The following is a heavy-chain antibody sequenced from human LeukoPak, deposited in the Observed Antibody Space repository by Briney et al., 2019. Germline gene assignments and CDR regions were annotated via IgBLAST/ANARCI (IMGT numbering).Heavy chain of an antibody. CDR1: GGSISSYY. V-gene: IGHV4-4*07. Sequence: SETLSLTCTVSGGSISSYYWSWLRQPAARGVEGIGRIYSSGTTNYNPSLKSRVTISVDKSKDQFSLKLSSVTAADTAVYYCARESGGYTDYWGQGTLVTVSS. J-gene: IGHJ4*02. CDR3: ARESGGYTDY. CDR2: IYSSGTT. D-gene: IGHD3-22*01.